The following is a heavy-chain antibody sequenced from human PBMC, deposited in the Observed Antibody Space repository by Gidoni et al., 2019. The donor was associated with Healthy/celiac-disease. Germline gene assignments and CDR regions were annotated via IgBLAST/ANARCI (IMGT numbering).Heavy chain of an antibody. CDR1: GFPFSSDS. V-gene: IGHV3-48*02. J-gene: IGHJ5*02. D-gene: IGHD2-2*01. CDR3: ARSYCSSTSCRRSWFDP. CDR2: ISSSSSTI. Sequence: EVQLVESGGGLVQPGGSLRLSCAASGFPFSSDSMNWVRQAPGKGLEWVSYISSSSSTIYYADSVKGRFTISRDNAKNSLYLQMNSLRDEDTAVYYCARSYCSSTSCRRSWFDPWGQGTLVTVSS.